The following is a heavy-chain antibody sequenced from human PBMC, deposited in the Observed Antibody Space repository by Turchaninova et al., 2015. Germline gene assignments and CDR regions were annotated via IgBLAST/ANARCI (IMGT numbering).Heavy chain of an antibody. D-gene: IGHD3-22*01. V-gene: IGHV1-69*12. CDR3: ARGPDSSAYYYFY. CDR2: SIPLFGTA. CDR1: GGTFSPSA. Sequence: QVQLVQSGAEVKKPGSSVKVSCKASGGTFSPSAISWVRQAPGPGLEWVGGSIPLFGTANYAKKFRGSVTITADESTGTAYMALNSLRSEDTALYYWARGPDSSAYYYFYWGQGTLVTVSS. J-gene: IGHJ4*02.